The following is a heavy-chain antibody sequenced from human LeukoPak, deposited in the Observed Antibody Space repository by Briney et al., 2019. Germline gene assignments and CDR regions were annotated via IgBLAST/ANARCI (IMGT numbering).Heavy chain of an antibody. D-gene: IGHD3-10*01. CDR2: IYYSGST. Sequence: PSETLSLTCTVSGGSISSYYWSWIRQPPGKGLEWIGYIYYSGSTNYNPSLKSRVTTSVDTSKNQFSLRLSSVTAADTAVYYCARLRFTDYYYYGMDVWGQGTTVTVSS. V-gene: IGHV4-59*08. CDR3: ARLRFTDYYYYGMDV. J-gene: IGHJ6*02. CDR1: GGSISSYY.